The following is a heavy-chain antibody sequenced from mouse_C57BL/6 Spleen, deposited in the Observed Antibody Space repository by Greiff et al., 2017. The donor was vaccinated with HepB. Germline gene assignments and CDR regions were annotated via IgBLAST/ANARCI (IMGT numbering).Heavy chain of an antibody. CDR1: GFSLTSYG. CDR2: IWSDGST. J-gene: IGHJ4*01. CDR3: SREGDFYYGSSYDYAMDY. D-gene: IGHD1-1*01. Sequence: QVQLQQSGPGLVAPSQSLSITCTVSGFSLTSYGVHWVRQPPGKGLEWLVVIWSDGSTNYTSALKSRLSISKDNAKNQVFLKMNSLQTDDTAMYYWSREGDFYYGSSYDYAMDYWGQGTSVTVSS. V-gene: IGHV2-6*03.